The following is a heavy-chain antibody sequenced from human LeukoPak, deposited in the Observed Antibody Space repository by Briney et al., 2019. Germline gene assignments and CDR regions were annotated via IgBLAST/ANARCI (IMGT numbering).Heavy chain of an antibody. V-gene: IGHV3-30-3*01. CDR1: GFTFSSYA. CDR2: ISYDGSNK. CDR3: ARGYSSSWYDDFDY. J-gene: IGHJ4*02. Sequence: GRSLRLSCAASGFTFSSYAMHWVRQAPGKGLEWVAVISYDGSNKYYADSVKGRFTTSRDNSKNTLYLQMNSLRAEDTAVYYCARGYSSSWYDDFDYWGQGTLVTVSS. D-gene: IGHD6-13*01.